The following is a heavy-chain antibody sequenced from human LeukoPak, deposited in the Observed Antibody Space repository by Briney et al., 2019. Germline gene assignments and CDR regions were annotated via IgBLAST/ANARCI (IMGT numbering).Heavy chain of an antibody. V-gene: IGHV1-69*05. CDR3: ARVGIAAADRPFDY. CDR2: IIPIFGTA. D-gene: IGHD6-13*01. J-gene: IGHJ4*02. Sequence: SVKVSCKASGGTFSSYAISWVRQAPGQGLEWMGGIIPIFGTANYAQKFQGRVTITTDESTSTVYMGLSGLRSEDTAVYYCARVGIAAADRPFDYWGQGTLVTVSS. CDR1: GGTFSSYA.